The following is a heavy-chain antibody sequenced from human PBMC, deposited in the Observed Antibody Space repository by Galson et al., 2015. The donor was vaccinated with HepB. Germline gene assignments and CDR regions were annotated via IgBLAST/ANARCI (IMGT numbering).Heavy chain of an antibody. D-gene: IGHD3-16*01. CDR3: ARDPAGPLWGAFDI. CDR2: INEDGREQ. V-gene: IGHV3-7*03. Sequence: SLRLSCAASGFTFSRSWMTWVRQAPGKGLEWVAGINEDGREQQYYLDSMKGRFTISRDNAKNSLYLQMNSLRPEDTAMYYCARDPAGPLWGAFDIWGRGTMLTVSS. J-gene: IGHJ3*02. CDR1: GFTFSRSW.